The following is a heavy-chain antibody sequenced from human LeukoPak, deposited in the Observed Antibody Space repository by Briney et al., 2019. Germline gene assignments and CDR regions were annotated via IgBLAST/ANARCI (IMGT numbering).Heavy chain of an antibody. V-gene: IGHV4-34*01. J-gene: IGHJ4*02. CDR1: GGSFSGYY. CDR2: INHSGST. CDR3: ARGHFSYGSGSYYANIPYSFDY. D-gene: IGHD3-10*01. Sequence: PSETLSLTCAVYGGSFSGYYWSWIRQPPGKGREWIGEINHSGSTNYNPSLKSRVTISVETCKKEFSLKLSSVTAADTAVYYCARGHFSYGSGSYYANIPYSFDYWGQGTLVTVSS.